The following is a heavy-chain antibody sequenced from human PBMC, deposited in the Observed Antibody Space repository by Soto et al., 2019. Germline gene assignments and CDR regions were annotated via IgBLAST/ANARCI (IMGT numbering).Heavy chain of an antibody. D-gene: IGHD4-4*01. CDR2: FDPEDGET. CDR1: GYTLPELS. CDR3: ATDTPTYSNYAYYFDY. Sequence: ASVKVSCKVSGYTLPELSMHWVRQAPGKGLEWMGGFDPEDGETIYAQKFQGRVTMTEDTSTDTAYMELSSLRSEDTAVYYCATDTPTYSNYAYYFDYWGQGTLVTVSS. J-gene: IGHJ4*02. V-gene: IGHV1-24*01.